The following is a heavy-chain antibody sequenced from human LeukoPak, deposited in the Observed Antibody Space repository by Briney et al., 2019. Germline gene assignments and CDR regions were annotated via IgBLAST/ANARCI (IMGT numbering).Heavy chain of an antibody. CDR3: ARHPETNLAYFES. J-gene: IGHJ4*02. CDR1: GFMLSNYW. CDR2: VRQDGSQI. Sequence: GGSLRLPCTASGFMLSNYWMNWVRQAPGKGLEWVANVRQDGSQIRYVDSVKGRFTIARDNAKNSLYLQMNSLRVEDTGVYYCARHPETNLAYFESWGQGTLVTVSS. V-gene: IGHV3-7*01. D-gene: IGHD1-14*01.